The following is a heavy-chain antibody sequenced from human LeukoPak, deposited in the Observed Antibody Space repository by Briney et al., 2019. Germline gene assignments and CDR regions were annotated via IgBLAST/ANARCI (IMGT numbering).Heavy chain of an antibody. J-gene: IGHJ3*02. CDR3: AREVYSSSRPADAFDI. CDR1: GFTFSSFC. CDR2: IMQDGSEK. V-gene: IGHV3-7*01. D-gene: IGHD6-13*01. Sequence: GGSLRLSCAASGFTFSSFCMSWVRQAPGKGLEYVANIMQDGSEKNYGDSVKGRFTISRDNAKNSLYLQMNSLRAEDTALYYCAREVYSSSRPADAFDIWGQGTMVTVSS.